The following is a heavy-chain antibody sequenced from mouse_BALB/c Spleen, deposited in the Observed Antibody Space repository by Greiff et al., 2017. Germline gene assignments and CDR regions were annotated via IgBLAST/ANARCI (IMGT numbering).Heavy chain of an antibody. CDR1: GFTFTDYY. V-gene: IGHV7-3*02. D-gene: IGHD2-1*01. CDR3: ARDLYYGTNYYAMDY. Sequence: EVKLMESGGGLVQPGGSLRLSCATSGFTFTDYYMSWVRQPPGKALEWLGFIRNKANGYTTEYSASVKGRFTISRDNSQSILYLQMNTLRAEDSATYYCARDLYYGTNYYAMDYWGQGTSVTVSS. J-gene: IGHJ4*01. CDR2: IRNKANGYTT.